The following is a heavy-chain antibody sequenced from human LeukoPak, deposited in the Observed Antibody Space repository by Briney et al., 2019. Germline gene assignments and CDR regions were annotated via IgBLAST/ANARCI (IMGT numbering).Heavy chain of an antibody. Sequence: GASVKVSCMASGYTFTGYYLHWVRQAPGQGLEWMGWINPYNGDTNYSPKFKGRVTLTRDTSTTTSYMDLSRLTSDDTAVYFCARGSYDSRGYYSDYHFYMELWGKGTTVTVSS. J-gene: IGHJ6*03. CDR1: GYTFTGYY. CDR2: INPYNGDT. D-gene: IGHD3-22*01. V-gene: IGHV1-2*02. CDR3: ARGSYDSRGYYSDYHFYMEL.